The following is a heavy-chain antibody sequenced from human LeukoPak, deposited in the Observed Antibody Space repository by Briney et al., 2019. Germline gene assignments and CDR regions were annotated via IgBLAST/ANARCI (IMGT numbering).Heavy chain of an antibody. J-gene: IGHJ4*02. Sequence: PSETLSLTCAVSGYSITSGYYWGWIRQPPGKGLEWIGSIYHSGRTYYNPSLKSRVTISVDTSKNQFSLKLSSVTAADTAVYYCARERRVSSTYYYDSSGYPLDYWGQGTLVTVSS. V-gene: IGHV4-38-2*02. CDR1: GYSITSGYY. CDR3: ARERRVSSTYYYDSSGYPLDY. D-gene: IGHD3-22*01. CDR2: IYHSGRT.